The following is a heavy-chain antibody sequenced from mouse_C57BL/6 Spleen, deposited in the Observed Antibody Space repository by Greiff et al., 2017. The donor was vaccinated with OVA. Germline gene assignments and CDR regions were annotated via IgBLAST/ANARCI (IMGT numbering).Heavy chain of an antibody. Sequence: QVQLQQPGAELVKPGASVKLSCKASGYTFTSYWVHWVKQRPGRGLEWIGRIDPNSGGTKYNEKVKSKATLDVDKPSSTAYMQLSSLTSEDSAVYYCARKSYSNYAMDYWGQGTSVTVSS. CDR2: IDPNSGGT. V-gene: IGHV1-72*01. CDR1: GYTFTSYW. D-gene: IGHD2-5*01. CDR3: ARKSYSNYAMDY. J-gene: IGHJ4*01.